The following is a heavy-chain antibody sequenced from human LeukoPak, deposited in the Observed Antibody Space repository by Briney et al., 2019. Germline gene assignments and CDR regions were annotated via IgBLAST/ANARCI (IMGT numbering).Heavy chain of an antibody. CDR2: INPNSGGT. CDR1: GYTFTGYY. V-gene: IGHV1-2*02. CDR3: ARDLGGPYGDNSLNWFDP. J-gene: IGHJ5*02. D-gene: IGHD4-23*01. Sequence: GASVKVSCKASGYTFTGYYMHWVRQAPGQGLEWMGWINPNSGGTNYAQKFQGRVTMTRDTSISTAYMELSRLRSDDTAVYYCARDLGGPYGDNSLNWFDPWGQGTLVTVSS.